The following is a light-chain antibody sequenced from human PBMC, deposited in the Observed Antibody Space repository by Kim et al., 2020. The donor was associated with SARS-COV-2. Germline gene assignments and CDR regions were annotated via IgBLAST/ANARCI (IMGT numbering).Light chain of an antibody. Sequence: LSLSPGERATVSCRASQSVGNYLGWYQQKPGQAPRLLISDASDRATDIPARFSGSGSGTDFTLTISSLEPEDFAVYYCQQRRDGYTFVQGTKLEI. V-gene: IGKV3-11*01. CDR1: QSVGNY. CDR3: QQRRDGYT. CDR2: DAS. J-gene: IGKJ2*01.